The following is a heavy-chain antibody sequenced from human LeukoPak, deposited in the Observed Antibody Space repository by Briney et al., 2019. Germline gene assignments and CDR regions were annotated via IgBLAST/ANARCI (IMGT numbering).Heavy chain of an antibody. CDR3: ARDPYSSSWSYGMDV. J-gene: IGHJ6*02. CDR1: GFTFSNYW. V-gene: IGHV3-7*05. D-gene: IGHD6-13*01. Sequence: GGSLRLSCTATGFTFSNYWMSWVRQTPGKGLEWVANIKQDGSETVYVDSVKGRFTISRDNAQSSLYLQMNSLRAEDTAVYYCARDPYSSSWSYGMDVWGQGTAVTVSS. CDR2: IKQDGSET.